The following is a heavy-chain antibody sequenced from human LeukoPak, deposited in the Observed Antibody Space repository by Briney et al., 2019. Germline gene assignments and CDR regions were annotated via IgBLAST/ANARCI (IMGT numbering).Heavy chain of an antibody. J-gene: IGHJ4*02. D-gene: IGHD5-18*01. CDR2: ISGSAVTT. CDR3: AKEVDTAMVPIDY. Sequence: GGSLRLSCAASGFTFSSYAMSWVRQAPGKGLQWVSAISGSAVTTYYADSVKGRFTISRDNSKNTLYLQMNSLRAEDTAVYYCAKEVDTAMVPIDYWGQGTLVTVSS. CDR1: GFTFSSYA. V-gene: IGHV3-23*01.